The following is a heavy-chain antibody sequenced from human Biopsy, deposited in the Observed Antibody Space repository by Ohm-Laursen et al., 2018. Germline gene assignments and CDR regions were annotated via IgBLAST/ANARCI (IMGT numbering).Heavy chain of an antibody. J-gene: IGHJ4*02. D-gene: IGHD3-16*01. Sequence: SLRLSCTASGFTFSSFGMHWVRQAPGKGLEWVAVVWYDGINKFYADSVEGRFTISRDNFKNTVYLEMNSLRPEDTAVYYCARDLGNLRGVMFYLDSWRQGTLVSVSS. CDR2: VWYDGINK. CDR3: ARDLGNLRGVMFYLDS. V-gene: IGHV3-33*01. CDR1: GFTFSSFG.